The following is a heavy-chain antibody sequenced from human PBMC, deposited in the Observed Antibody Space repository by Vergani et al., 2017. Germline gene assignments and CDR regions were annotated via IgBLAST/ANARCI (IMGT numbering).Heavy chain of an antibody. Sequence: VQLVESGGGVVQPGRSLRLSCAASGFTFSSYAMHWVRQAPGKGLEWVAVIWYDGSNKYYADSVKGRFTISRDNSKNTLYLQMNSLRAEDTAVYYCARLRSKRGYSSGYYMDVWGKGTTVTVSS. V-gene: IGHV3-33*08. J-gene: IGHJ6*03. CDR1: GFTFSSYA. CDR2: IWYDGSNK. D-gene: IGHD2-15*01. CDR3: ARLRSKRGYSSGYYMDV.